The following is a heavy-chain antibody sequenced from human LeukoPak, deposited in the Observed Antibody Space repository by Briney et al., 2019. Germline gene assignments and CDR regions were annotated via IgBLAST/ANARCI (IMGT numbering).Heavy chain of an antibody. D-gene: IGHD6-13*01. CDR1: GGSISSGGYS. J-gene: IGHJ4*02. Sequence: SETLSLTCAVSGGSISSGGYSWSWIRQPPGKGLEWIGYIYYSGSTNYNPSLKSRVTISVDTSKNQFSLKLSSVTAADTAVYYCARTHRYSSSWHFDYWGQGTLVTVSS. CDR3: ARTHRYSSSWHFDY. V-gene: IGHV4-61*08. CDR2: IYYSGST.